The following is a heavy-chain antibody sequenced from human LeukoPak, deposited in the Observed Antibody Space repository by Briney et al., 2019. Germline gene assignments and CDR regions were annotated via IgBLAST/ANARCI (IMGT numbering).Heavy chain of an antibody. Sequence: PGGSLRLSCAASGFTFSSYGMHWVRQAPGRGLEWVALIWYHGGNQYYADSVKGRFTTSRDNSKNTLDLQMNSLRAEDTAVYFCARDFWSGSQADYWGQGTLVTVSS. V-gene: IGHV3-33*01. CDR2: IWYHGGNQ. J-gene: IGHJ4*02. D-gene: IGHD3-3*01. CDR3: ARDFWSGSQADY. CDR1: GFTFSSYG.